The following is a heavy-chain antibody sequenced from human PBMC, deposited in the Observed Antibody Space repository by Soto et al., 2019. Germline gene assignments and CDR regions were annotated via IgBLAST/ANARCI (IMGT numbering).Heavy chain of an antibody. V-gene: IGHV1-24*01. J-gene: IGHJ3*01. CDR3: ATDYCSGGSCYSFALDF. CDR1: GYTLTELS. CDR2: FDPEDGET. D-gene: IGHD2-15*01. Sequence: ASVKVSCKVSGYTLTELSMHWVRQAPGKGLEWMGGFDPEDGETIYAQKFQGRVTMTEDTSTDTAYMELSSLRSEDTAVYYCATDYCSGGSCYSFALDFWGQGTMVTVSS.